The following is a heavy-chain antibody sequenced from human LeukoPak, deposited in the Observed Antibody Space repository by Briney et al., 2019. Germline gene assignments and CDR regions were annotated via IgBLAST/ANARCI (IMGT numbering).Heavy chain of an antibody. CDR1: GYTFTGYY. CDR2: INPNGGGT. D-gene: IGHD3-9*01. CDR3: ARDPPKFYDVLTGYFD. Sequence: ASVKVSCKASGYTFTGYYMHWVRQAPGQGLEWMGWINPNGGGTNYAQKFQGRVTMTRDTSISTAYMELSRLRSDDTAVYYCARDPPKFYDVLTGYFDWGQGTLDTVSS. J-gene: IGHJ4*02. V-gene: IGHV1-2*02.